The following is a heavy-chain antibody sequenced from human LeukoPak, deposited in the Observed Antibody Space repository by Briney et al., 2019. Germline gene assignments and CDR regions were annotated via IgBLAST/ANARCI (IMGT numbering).Heavy chain of an antibody. CDR1: GFTFSSYA. CDR3: AKGPRPTRSMVRGVIPAPRAVY. V-gene: IGHV3-23*01. Sequence: PGGSLRLSCAASGFTFSSYAMSWVRQAPGKGLEWVSAISGSGGSTYYADSVKGRFTISRDNSKNTLYLQMNSLRAEDTAVYYCAKGPRPTRSMVRGVIPAPRAVYWGQGTLVTVSS. CDR2: ISGSGGST. J-gene: IGHJ4*02. D-gene: IGHD3-10*01.